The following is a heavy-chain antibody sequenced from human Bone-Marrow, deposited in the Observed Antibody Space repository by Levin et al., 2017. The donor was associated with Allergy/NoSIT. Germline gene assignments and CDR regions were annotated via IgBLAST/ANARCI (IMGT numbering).Heavy chain of an antibody. J-gene: IGHJ4*02. CDR3: AKRPFNSGSIGDFDY. CDR1: GFTFSSYA. CDR2: ISGSGGGT. Sequence: GGSLRLSCEASGFTFSSYAMAWVRQAPGKGLDWVSAISGSGGGTYYAESVKGRFVISRDKSKHTVYLQMNSLRVEDTAVYFCAKRPFNSGSIGDFDYWGQGTLVTVSS. V-gene: IGHV3-23*01. D-gene: IGHD3-10*01.